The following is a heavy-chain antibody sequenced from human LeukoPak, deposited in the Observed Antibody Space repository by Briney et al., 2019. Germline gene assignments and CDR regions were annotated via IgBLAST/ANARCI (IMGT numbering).Heavy chain of an antibody. D-gene: IGHD3-16*01. CDR1: GFTVSSNYG. CDR3: AKGAFFDY. Sequence: GGSLRLSCAASGFTVSSNYGMNWVRQAPGKGLEWVSVISNSGGNTYYADSVKGRFTISRDNSKNTLYLQMNSLRVEDTAVYYCAKGAFFDYWGQGTLVTVSS. CDR2: ISNSGGNT. J-gene: IGHJ4*02. V-gene: IGHV3-23*01.